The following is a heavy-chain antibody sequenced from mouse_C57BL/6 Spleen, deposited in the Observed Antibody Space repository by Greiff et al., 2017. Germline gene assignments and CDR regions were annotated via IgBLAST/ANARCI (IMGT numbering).Heavy chain of an antibody. Sequence: QVQLQQSGAELVRPGASVTLFCKASGYTFTDYEMHWVKQTPVHGLEWIGAIDPETGGTAYNQKFKGKAILTADKSSSTAYMELRSLTSEDSAVYYCTRGMGNFWGQGTTLTVSS. CDR1: GYTFTDYE. V-gene: IGHV1-15*01. J-gene: IGHJ2*01. CDR3: TRGMGNF. CDR2: IDPETGGT.